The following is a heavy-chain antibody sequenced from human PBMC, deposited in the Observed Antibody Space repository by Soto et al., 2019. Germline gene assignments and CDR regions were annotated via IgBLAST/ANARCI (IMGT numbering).Heavy chain of an antibody. CDR1: GYTLTELS. V-gene: IGHV1-24*01. D-gene: IGHD2-15*01. CDR2: FDPEDGET. CDR3: VTVVGCSSGICFPYREAFDI. J-gene: IGHJ3*02. Sequence: GASVKVSCKVSGYTLTELSMHWVRQAPGKGLEWMGGFDPEDGETIYAQKFQGRVTMTEDTSTDTAYMELSSLRSEDTAVYYCVTVVGCSSGICFPYREAFDIWGQGTIVTGSS.